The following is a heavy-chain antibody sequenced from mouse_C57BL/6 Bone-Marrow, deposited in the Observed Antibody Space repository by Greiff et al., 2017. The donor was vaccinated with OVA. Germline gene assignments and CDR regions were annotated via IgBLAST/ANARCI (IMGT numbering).Heavy chain of an antibody. V-gene: IGHV8-8*01. CDR3: AGIYYDGSSHYYFDY. J-gene: IGHJ2*01. D-gene: IGHD1-1*01. CDR1: GFSLSTFGMG. Sequence: QVTLKESGPGILQPSQTLSLTCSFSGFSLSTFGMGVGWIRQPSGKGLEWLAHIWWDDDKYYNPALKSRLTISKDTSKNQVLLKIANVDTADTATYYCAGIYYDGSSHYYFDYWGQGTTLTVSS. CDR2: IWWDDDK.